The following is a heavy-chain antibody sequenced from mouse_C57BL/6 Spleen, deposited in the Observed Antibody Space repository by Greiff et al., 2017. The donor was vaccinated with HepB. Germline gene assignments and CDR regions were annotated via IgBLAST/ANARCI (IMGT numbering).Heavy chain of an antibody. CDR1: GYAFSSSW. CDR3: ARWLLLMDY. D-gene: IGHD2-3*01. Sequence: VQLQQSGPELVKPGASVKISCKASGYAFSSSWMNWVKQRPGKGLEWIGRIYPGDGDTNYNGKFKGKATLTADKSSSTAYMQLSSLTSEDSAVYFCARWLLLMDYWGQGTSVTVSS. CDR2: IYPGDGDT. J-gene: IGHJ4*01. V-gene: IGHV1-82*01.